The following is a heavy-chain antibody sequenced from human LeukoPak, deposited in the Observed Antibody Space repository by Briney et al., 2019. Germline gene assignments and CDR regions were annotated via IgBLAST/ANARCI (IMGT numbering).Heavy chain of an antibody. V-gene: IGHV4-59*01. CDR3: ARATKRRITIFGVDIPDTYPHMDV. J-gene: IGHJ6*03. CDR1: GGSTSSYY. CDR2: IYSSGST. D-gene: IGHD3-3*01. Sequence: PSETLSLTCTVSGGSTSSYYWNWIRQSPGKGLEWIGYIYSSGSTSYNPSLKRRITISIDTSRTQVSLTMSSVTAADTAVYYCARATKRRITIFGVDIPDTYPHMDVWGTGTTVTVSS.